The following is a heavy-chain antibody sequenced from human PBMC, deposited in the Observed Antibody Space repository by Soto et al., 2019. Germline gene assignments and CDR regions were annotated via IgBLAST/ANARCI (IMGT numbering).Heavy chain of an antibody. CDR1: GYTFTGYY. CDR2: INPNSGGT. V-gene: IGHV1-2*02. D-gene: IGHD5-12*01. CDR3: ASSRGGYSGYDYVARVPYYYYGMDV. Sequence: ASVKVSCKASGYTFTGYYMHWVRQAPGQGLEWMGWINPNSGGTNYAQKFQGRATMTRDTSISTAYMELSRLRSDDTAVYYCASSRGGYSGYDYVARVPYYYYGMDVWGQGTTVTVS. J-gene: IGHJ6*02.